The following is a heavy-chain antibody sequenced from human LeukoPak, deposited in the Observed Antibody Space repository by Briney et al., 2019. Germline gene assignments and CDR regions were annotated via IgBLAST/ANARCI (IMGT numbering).Heavy chain of an antibody. J-gene: IGHJ4*02. D-gene: IGHD3-9*01. Sequence: GGSLRLSCAASGFTFSSYGMHWVRQAPGKGLEWVAVISYDGSNKYYADSVKGRFTISRDNSKNTLYLQMNSLRAEDTAVYYCARTIRYFDWLSGIFDYWGQGTLVTVSS. V-gene: IGHV3-30*03. CDR3: ARTIRYFDWLSGIFDY. CDR1: GFTFSSYG. CDR2: ISYDGSNK.